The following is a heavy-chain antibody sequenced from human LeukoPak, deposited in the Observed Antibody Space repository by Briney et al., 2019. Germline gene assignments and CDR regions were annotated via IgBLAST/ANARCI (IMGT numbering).Heavy chain of an antibody. J-gene: IGHJ4*02. Sequence: GGSLRLSCAASGFTFSGYAMSWVRQAPGKGLEWVSAISGGDGSTYYADSVKGRFTISRDNSKNTLYLQMNSLRAEDTAVYYCATRGGPSAFGELLVALDYWGQGTLVTVSS. CDR3: ATRGGPSAFGELLVALDY. CDR1: GFTFSGYA. CDR2: ISGGDGST. V-gene: IGHV3-23*01. D-gene: IGHD3-10*01.